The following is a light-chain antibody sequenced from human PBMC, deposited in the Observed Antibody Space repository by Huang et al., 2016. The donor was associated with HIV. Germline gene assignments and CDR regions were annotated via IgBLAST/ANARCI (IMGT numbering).Light chain of an antibody. V-gene: IGKV1-39*01. CDR3: QQSFTVRRT. Sequence: DIQMTQSPPSLSASVGDRATFTCRADQNIAKSLNWYQQKPGKAPKLLIYTASTLESGVPSRFSGSGSGSHFTLNITNLKPEDFATYYCQQSFTVRRTFG. J-gene: IGKJ1*01. CDR2: TAS. CDR1: QNIAKS.